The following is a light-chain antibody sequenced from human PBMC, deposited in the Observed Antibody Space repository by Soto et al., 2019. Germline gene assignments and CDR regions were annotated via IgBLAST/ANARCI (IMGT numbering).Light chain of an antibody. V-gene: IGKV1-9*01. CDR3: QQLNGSPWT. Sequence: IQLTQSPSSLSASVGDRVTITCRASQGISSHLAWYQQKPGTAPKLLIYGASTLQSGVPSRFSGSRSGTDYTLTIGSLQPEDFATYYCQQLNGSPWTFGQGTKVDIK. CDR1: QGISSH. CDR2: GAS. J-gene: IGKJ1*01.